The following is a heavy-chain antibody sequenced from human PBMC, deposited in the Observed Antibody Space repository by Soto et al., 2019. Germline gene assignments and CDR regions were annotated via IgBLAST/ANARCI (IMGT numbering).Heavy chain of an antibody. D-gene: IGHD3-10*01. CDR3: AKDWDDYYGSGSYFGYYYMDV. CDR2: ISGSGGST. CDR1: GFTFSSYA. J-gene: IGHJ6*03. V-gene: IGHV3-23*01. Sequence: EVQLLESGGGLVQPGGSLRLSCAASGFTFSSYAMSWVRQAPGKGLEWVSAISGSGGSTYYADSVKGRFTISRDNSKNTLYLHMNSLRAEDTAVYYCAKDWDDYYGSGSYFGYYYMDVWGKGTTVTVSS.